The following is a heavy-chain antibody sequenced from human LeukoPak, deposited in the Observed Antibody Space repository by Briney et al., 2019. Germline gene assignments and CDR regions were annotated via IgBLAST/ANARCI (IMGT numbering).Heavy chain of an antibody. CDR1: GFTFSSYW. V-gene: IGHV3-7*01. J-gene: IGHJ4*02. Sequence: GGSLRLSCAASGFTFSSYWMSWVRQAPGKGLEWVANIKQGGSEKYCVDSVKGRFTISRDNAKNSLYLQMNSLRAEDTAVYYCARGVSLYYDFWSGYRYYFDYWGQGTLVTVSS. D-gene: IGHD3-3*01. CDR3: ARGVSLYYDFWSGYRYYFDY. CDR2: IKQGGSEK.